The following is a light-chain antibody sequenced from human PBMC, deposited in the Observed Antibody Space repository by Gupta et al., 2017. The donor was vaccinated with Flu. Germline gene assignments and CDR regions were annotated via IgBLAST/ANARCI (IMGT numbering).Light chain of an antibody. V-gene: IGKV3-15*01. Sequence: EIVMTQSPGTLSVSPGERATLSCRASQTVRSDLAWYQQKAGQAPRLLIYGASTRATGVPARFSGSGSGTEFTLTISSPQSEDFAVYYCQQYNNWAPLTFGGGTKVEIK. J-gene: IGKJ4*01. CDR2: GAS. CDR3: QQYNNWAPLT. CDR1: QTVRSD.